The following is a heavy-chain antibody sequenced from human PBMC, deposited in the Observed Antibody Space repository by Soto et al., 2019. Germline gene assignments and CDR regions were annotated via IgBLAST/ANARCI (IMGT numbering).Heavy chain of an antibody. CDR2: IIPIFGTA. Sequence: SVKVSCKASGGTFSSYAISWVRQAPGQGLEWMGGIIPIFGTANYAQKFQGRVTITADESTSTAYMELSSLRSEDTAVYYCARDSYSSSSYYYYGTDVWGQGTTVTVSS. CDR3: ARDSYSSSSYYYYGTDV. CDR1: GGTFSSYA. J-gene: IGHJ6*02. D-gene: IGHD6-6*01. V-gene: IGHV1-69*13.